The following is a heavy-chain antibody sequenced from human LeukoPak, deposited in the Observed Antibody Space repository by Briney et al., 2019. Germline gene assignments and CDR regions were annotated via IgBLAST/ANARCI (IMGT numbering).Heavy chain of an antibody. CDR2: IYLGDSDT. V-gene: IGHV5-51*01. Sequence: GESLQISCQGSGYSSTNYWIGWVRQMPGKGLEWMGIIYLGDSDTRYSPSFQGQVTISADKSITTAYLQWSSLKASDTAIYYCARHPSYTSGWPLDYWGQGTLVTVSS. D-gene: IGHD6-19*01. CDR3: ARHPSYTSGWPLDY. CDR1: GYSSTNYW. J-gene: IGHJ4*02.